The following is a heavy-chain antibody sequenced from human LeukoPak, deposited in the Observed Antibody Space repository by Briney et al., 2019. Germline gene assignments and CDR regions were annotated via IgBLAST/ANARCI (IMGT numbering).Heavy chain of an antibody. CDR3: ARGVGDIVVVPAAIGWFDP. D-gene: IGHD2-2*02. CDR1: GGSISSGDYY. J-gene: IGHJ5*02. CDR2: IYYSGST. V-gene: IGHV4-30-4*08. Sequence: SETLSLTCTVSGGSISSGDYYWSWIRQPPGKGLEWIGYIYYSGSTYYNPSLKSRVTISVDTSKNQFSLKLSPVTAADTAVYYCARGVGDIVVVPAAIGWFDPWGQGTLVTVSS.